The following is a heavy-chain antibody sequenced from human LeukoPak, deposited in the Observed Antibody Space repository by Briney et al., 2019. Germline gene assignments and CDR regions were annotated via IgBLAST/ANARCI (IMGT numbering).Heavy chain of an antibody. J-gene: IGHJ4*02. D-gene: IGHD2-2*02. CDR1: GGSISSYY. Sequence: PSETLSLTCTVSGGSISSYYWSWIRQPAGKGLEWIGRIYTSGSTNYNPSLKSRVTMSVDTSKNQFSLKLSSVTAADTAVYYCARERGRWYCSSTSCYTGQYYFDYWGQGTLVTVSS. CDR2: IYTSGST. CDR3: ARERGRWYCSSTSCYTGQYYFDY. V-gene: IGHV4-4*07.